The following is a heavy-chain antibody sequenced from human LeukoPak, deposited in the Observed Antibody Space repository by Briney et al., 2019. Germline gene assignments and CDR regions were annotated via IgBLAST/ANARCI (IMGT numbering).Heavy chain of an antibody. CDR3: AARGYYYDSSGYFVPDAFDI. V-gene: IGHV1-58*02. D-gene: IGHD3-22*01. J-gene: IGHJ3*02. CDR1: GFSFTSSA. CDR2: IVVGSGNT. Sequence: SVKVSCKASGFSFTSSAMQWVRQARGQRLEWIGWIVVGSGNTNYAQKFQERVTITRDMSTSTAYMELSSLRSEDTAVYYCAARGYYYDSSGYFVPDAFDIRGQGTMVTVSS.